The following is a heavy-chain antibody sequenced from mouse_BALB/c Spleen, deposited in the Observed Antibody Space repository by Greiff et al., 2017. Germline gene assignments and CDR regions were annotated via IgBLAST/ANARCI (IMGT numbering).Heavy chain of an antibody. CDR3: ARVAKKLYYDYDGYYAMDY. J-gene: IGHJ4*01. V-gene: IGHV1-26*01. Sequence: EVQLVESGPELVKPGASVKMSCKASGYTFTDYYMKWVKQSHGKSLEWIGDINPNNGDTFYNQKFKGKATLTVDKSSSTAYMQLNSLTSEDSAVYYCARVAKKLYYDYDGYYAMDYWGQGTSVTVSS. CDR1: GYTFTDYY. D-gene: IGHD2-4*01. CDR2: INPNNGDT.